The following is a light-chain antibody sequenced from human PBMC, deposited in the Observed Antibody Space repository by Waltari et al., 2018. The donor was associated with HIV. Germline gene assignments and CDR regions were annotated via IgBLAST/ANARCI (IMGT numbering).Light chain of an antibody. Sequence: EIVMTQSPATLSVSPGERATLSCRANPGVSSNLAWYQQKPGQAPRLLIYGASIMATGIPARFSGSGSGTEFTLTISSLQSEDFAVYYCQQYNNWLRTFGQGTKVEIK. CDR1: PGVSSN. CDR2: GAS. V-gene: IGKV3-15*01. J-gene: IGKJ1*01. CDR3: QQYNNWLRT.